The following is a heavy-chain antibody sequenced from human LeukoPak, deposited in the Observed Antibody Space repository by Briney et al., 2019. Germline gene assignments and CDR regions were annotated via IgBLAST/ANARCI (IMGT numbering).Heavy chain of an antibody. J-gene: IGHJ4*02. V-gene: IGHV4-59*01. Sequence: PSETLSLTCTVSGDSISIYYWSWIRQPPGKGLEWIGDIYYTGSTTYNPSLKSRLTISIDTSKNQFSLNLISLTAADTAVYYCARGRGDSRGTSFDSWGQGTLVTVSS. D-gene: IGHD3-22*01. CDR3: ARGRGDSRGTSFDS. CDR2: IYYTGST. CDR1: GDSISIYY.